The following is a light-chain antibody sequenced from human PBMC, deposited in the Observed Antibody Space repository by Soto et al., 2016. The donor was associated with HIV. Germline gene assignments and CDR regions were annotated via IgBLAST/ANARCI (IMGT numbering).Light chain of an antibody. J-gene: IGKJ2*01. CDR3: HQYSTYLQT. Sequence: IPMTQSPSSLSAYTGDTVTITCRASQSVGSHLAWYQQKSGMPSKLLIYDVSTLHTGVTPRFNGSGSGTEFTLNIDSLQFEDVATYYCHQYSTYLQTFGQGTKLDIK. V-gene: IGKV1-8*01. CDR1: QSVGSH. CDR2: DVS.